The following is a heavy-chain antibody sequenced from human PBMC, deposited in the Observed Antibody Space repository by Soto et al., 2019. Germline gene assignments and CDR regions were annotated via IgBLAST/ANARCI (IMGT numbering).Heavy chain of an antibody. CDR1: GFTFSSYS. D-gene: IGHD6-19*01. Sequence: GGSLRLSCAASGFTFSSYSMNWVRQAPGKGLEWVSSISSSSSYIYYADSVKGRFTISRDNAKNSLYLQMNSLRAEDTAVYYCARDRIAVAVTELYYYYYVMYVFCLRTTVPVSS. CDR2: ISSSSSYI. V-gene: IGHV3-21*01. J-gene: IGHJ6*02. CDR3: ARDRIAVAVTELYYYYYVMYV.